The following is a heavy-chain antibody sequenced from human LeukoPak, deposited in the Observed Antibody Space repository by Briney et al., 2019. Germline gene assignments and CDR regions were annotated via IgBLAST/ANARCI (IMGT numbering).Heavy chain of an antibody. V-gene: IGHV4-31*03. J-gene: IGHJ5*02. D-gene: IGHD3-10*01. CDR3: AAFYGSGLQRFDP. CDR2: IYYSGST. Sequence: SETLPLTCTVSGGSISSGGYYWSWIRQHPGKGLEWIGYIYYSGSTYYNPSLKSRVTISVDTSKNQFSLKLSSVTAADTAVYYCAAFYGSGLQRFDPWGQGTLVTVSS. CDR1: GGSISSGGYY.